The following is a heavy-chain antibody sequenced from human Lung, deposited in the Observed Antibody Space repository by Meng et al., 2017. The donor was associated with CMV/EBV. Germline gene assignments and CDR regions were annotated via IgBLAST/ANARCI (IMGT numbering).Heavy chain of an antibody. CDR2: IHSSGST. Sequence: VQAQGGGPGRVKPSQTLSLTCTVSGGSISSGGYYWSWIRQHPGKGLEWIGYIHSSGSTYYNPSLRSRLTISVDTSKNQFSLKLSSVTAADTAVYYCARASYGSGSPLGESWFDPWGQGTLVTVSS. D-gene: IGHD3-10*01. CDR1: GGSISSGGYY. CDR3: ARASYGSGSPLGESWFDP. J-gene: IGHJ5*02. V-gene: IGHV4-31*03.